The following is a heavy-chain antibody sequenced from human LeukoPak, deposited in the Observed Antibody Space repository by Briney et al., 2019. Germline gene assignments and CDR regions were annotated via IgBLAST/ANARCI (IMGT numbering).Heavy chain of an antibody. J-gene: IGHJ3*02. D-gene: IGHD5-24*01. CDR2: IRYDGSNK. V-gene: IGHV3-30*02. CDR3: AKSWYGYNLPPSDAFDI. CDR1: GFTFSSYD. Sequence: GESLRLSCATSGFTFSSYDMYWVRQAPGKGLEWVAFIRYDGSNKYYADSVKGRFTISRDNSKNTLFLQMNSLRAEDTAVYYCAKSWYGYNLPPSDAFDIWGQGTMVTVSS.